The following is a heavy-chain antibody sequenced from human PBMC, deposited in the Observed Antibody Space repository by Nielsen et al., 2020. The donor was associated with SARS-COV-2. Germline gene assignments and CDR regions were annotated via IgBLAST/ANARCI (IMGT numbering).Heavy chain of an antibody. J-gene: IGHJ6*02. CDR2: ISGSGGST. CDR1: GFTFSSYA. Sequence: GESLMISCAASGFTFSSYAMSWVRQAPGKGLEWVSAISGSGGSTYYADSVKGRFTISRDNSKNTLYLQMNSLRAEDTAVYYCAKDHDILTGYLYYYYYYGMDVWGQGTTVTVSS. CDR3: AKDHDILTGYLYYYYYYGMDV. V-gene: IGHV3-23*01. D-gene: IGHD3-9*01.